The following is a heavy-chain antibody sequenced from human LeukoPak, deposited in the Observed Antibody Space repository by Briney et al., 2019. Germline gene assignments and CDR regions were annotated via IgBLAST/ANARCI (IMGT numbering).Heavy chain of an antibody. CDR1: GFTVSSNY. J-gene: IGHJ4*02. CDR2: IYSGGST. V-gene: IGHV3-66*01. Sequence: GGSLRLSCAASGFTVSSNYMSWVRQAPGKGLEWVSVIYSGGSTYYADSVKGRFTISRDNSKNTLYLQMNSLRAEDTAVYYCAREIRGYYDSSGYYQYYFDHWGQGTLVTVSS. D-gene: IGHD3-22*01. CDR3: AREIRGYYDSSGYYQYYFDH.